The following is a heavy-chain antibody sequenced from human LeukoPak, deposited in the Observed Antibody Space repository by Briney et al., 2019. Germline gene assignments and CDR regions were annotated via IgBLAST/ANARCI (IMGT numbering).Heavy chain of an antibody. CDR3: AKELGRGGLRPLYDY. J-gene: IGHJ4*02. CDR2: VSGSGTGT. CDR1: GFTFITYG. Sequence: GGSVRLSCAASGFTFITYGMTWVRQAPGKGLEWVSTVSGSGTGTYYADSVKGRFTVSRDNSKNTLFLQMNSLRAEDTAVYYCAKELGRGGLRPLYDYWGQGTLVTVSS. D-gene: IGHD4-17*01. V-gene: IGHV3-23*01.